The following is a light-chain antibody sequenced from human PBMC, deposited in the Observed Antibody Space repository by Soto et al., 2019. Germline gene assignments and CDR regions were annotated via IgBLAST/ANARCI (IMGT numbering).Light chain of an antibody. J-gene: IGLJ3*02. V-gene: IGLV2-8*01. CDR2: EVS. CDR1: SSDIGGYNY. Sequence: QSVLTQPPSASGSPGQSVTISCTGTSSDIGGYNYVSWYQQHPGKAPKLIIYEVSKRPSGVPDRFSGSKSGNTASLTGSGLQAENEADYYCPSYAGGKNLMFAGVTKVTVL. CDR3: PSYAGGKNLM.